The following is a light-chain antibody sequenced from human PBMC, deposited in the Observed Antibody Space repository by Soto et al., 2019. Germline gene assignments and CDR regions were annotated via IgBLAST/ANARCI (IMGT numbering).Light chain of an antibody. CDR2: DAS. CDR1: QYVSSF. Sequence: EIVLTQSPATLSLSPGERATLSCRASQYVSSFLAWYQQKAGQAPRLLIYDASHRATGIPAMFSGSGSGTDFTLTINSLEPEDFALYYCQQRYNWPPTFGQGTKVDIK. V-gene: IGKV3-11*01. J-gene: IGKJ1*01. CDR3: QQRYNWPPT.